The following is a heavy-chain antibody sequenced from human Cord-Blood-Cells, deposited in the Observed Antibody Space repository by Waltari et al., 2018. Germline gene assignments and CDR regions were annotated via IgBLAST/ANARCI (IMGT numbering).Heavy chain of an antibody. J-gene: IGHJ3*02. Sequence: EVQLLESGGGLVQPGGSLSLSCAASGFPFSSSAMSWVRQAPGKGLEWVSAISGSGGSTYYADSVKGRFTISRDNSKNTLYLQMNSLRAEDTAVYYCAKEGWLTDAFDIWGQGTMVTVSS. V-gene: IGHV3-23*01. CDR3: AKEGWLTDAFDI. CDR2: ISGSGGST. CDR1: GFPFSSSA. D-gene: IGHD5-12*01.